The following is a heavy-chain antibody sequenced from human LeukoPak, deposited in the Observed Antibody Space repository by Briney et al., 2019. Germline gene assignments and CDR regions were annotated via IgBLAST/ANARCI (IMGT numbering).Heavy chain of an antibody. CDR2: ISSTGEYI. CDR3: ARPARGGDFDY. J-gene: IGHJ4*02. CDR1: GFTFSRYS. D-gene: IGHD3-10*01. V-gene: IGHV3-21*01. Sequence: GGSLRLSCAASGFTFSRYSMNWVRQAPGKGLEWVSAISSTGEYIYYADSVKGRFTISRDNSKNTLYLQMNSLRAEDTAVYYCARPARGGDFDYWGQETLVTVSS.